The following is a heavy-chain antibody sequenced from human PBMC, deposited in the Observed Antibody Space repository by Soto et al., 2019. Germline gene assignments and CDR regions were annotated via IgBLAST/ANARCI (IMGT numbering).Heavy chain of an antibody. CDR2: ISYDGRNK. CDR1: GPTLVNKA. Sequence: QVQVEESGGGVVQPGRSLSLLGVVPGPTLVNKARNGARQAPGKGRGGGAVISYDGRNKYNADSVKGRFTIYRDNSKNTLYLEMNSLRPEDTAVFYCALGYCSGGHWCYLDYWGQGTLVTVSP. CDR3: ALGYCSGGHWCYLDY. V-gene: IGHV3-30*03. D-gene: IGHD2-15*01. J-gene: IGHJ4*02.